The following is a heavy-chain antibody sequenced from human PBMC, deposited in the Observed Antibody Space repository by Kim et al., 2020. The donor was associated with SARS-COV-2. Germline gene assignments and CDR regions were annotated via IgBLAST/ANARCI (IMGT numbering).Heavy chain of an antibody. CDR3: ARRGKYSSSPLWYFDL. Sequence: SETLSLTCTVSGGSISSYYWSWIRQPPGKGLEWIGYIYYSGSTNYNPSLKSPVTISVDTSKNQFSLKLSSVTAADTAVYYCARRGKYSSSPLWYFDLWGRGTLVTVSS. J-gene: IGHJ2*01. CDR2: IYYSGST. CDR1: GGSISSYY. D-gene: IGHD6-13*01. V-gene: IGHV4-59*08.